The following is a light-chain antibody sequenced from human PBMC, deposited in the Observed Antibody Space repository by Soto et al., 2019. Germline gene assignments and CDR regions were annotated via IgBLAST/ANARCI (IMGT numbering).Light chain of an antibody. CDR3: MQGVQMPPIT. CDR1: QSLQHSNGYSY. J-gene: IGKJ5*01. CDR2: LAS. Sequence: DIVMTQSPLSLPVTPGEPASISCRSSQSLQHSNGYSYLDWYFQKPGQSPQLLIYLASNRASGVPVRFSGSGSGTDFTLNISRVEAEDVGLYYCMQGVQMPPITFGQGTRLEIK. V-gene: IGKV2-28*01.